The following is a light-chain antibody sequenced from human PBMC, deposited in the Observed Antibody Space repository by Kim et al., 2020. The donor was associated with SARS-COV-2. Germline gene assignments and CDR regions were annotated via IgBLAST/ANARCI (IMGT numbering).Light chain of an antibody. CDR3: NSRDSSGNRVV. J-gene: IGLJ2*01. Sequence: SSELTQDPAASVALGQTVRITCQGDSLRSYYASWYQQKPGQAPVLVIYGKNNRPSGIPDRFSGSSSGNTASLTITGAQAEDEADYYCNSRDSSGNRVVFG. CDR2: GKN. V-gene: IGLV3-19*01. CDR1: SLRSYY.